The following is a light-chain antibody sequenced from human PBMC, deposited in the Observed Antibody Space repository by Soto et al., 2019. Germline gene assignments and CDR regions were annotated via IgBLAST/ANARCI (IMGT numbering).Light chain of an antibody. CDR2: GAS. J-gene: IGKJ1*01. Sequence: DIVLTQSPGTLSLSPGERATLSCMASQSVGSDFLAWYQQRPGQPPRIIIFGASGRATGIPDRFSGSGSGTDCTLTISRLEPEDVAVYYCQQYGSLSWALGQGTKVDIK. CDR3: QQYGSLSWA. V-gene: IGKV3-20*01. CDR1: QSVGSDF.